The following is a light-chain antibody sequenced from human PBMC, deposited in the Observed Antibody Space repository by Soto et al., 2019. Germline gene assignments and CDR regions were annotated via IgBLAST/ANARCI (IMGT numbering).Light chain of an antibody. CDR3: SSYTTSGTRV. CDR2: GVS. J-gene: IGLJ1*01. Sequence: QSALTQPASVSGSPGQSITISCTGTTSDVGGYSFVSWYQLHPGKAPKLMIYGVSNRPSGVSNRFSGSKSGNTASLTISGLQAEDESDYYCSSYTTSGTRVFGTGTKVTVL. V-gene: IGLV2-14*01. CDR1: TSDVGGYSF.